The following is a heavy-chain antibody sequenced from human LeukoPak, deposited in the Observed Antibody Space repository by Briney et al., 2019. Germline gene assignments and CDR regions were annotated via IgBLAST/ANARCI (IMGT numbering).Heavy chain of an antibody. Sequence: ASVKVSCKASGYTFTNYAMNWVRQAPGQGLEWMGWISAYNGNTNYAQKLQGRVTMTTDTSTSTAYMELRSLRSDDTAVYYCARGGAGWLLLLGKGYYFDYWGQGTLVTVSS. CDR1: GYTFTNYA. V-gene: IGHV1-18*01. J-gene: IGHJ4*02. CDR2: ISAYNGNT. CDR3: ARGGAGWLLLLGKGYYFDY. D-gene: IGHD3-22*01.